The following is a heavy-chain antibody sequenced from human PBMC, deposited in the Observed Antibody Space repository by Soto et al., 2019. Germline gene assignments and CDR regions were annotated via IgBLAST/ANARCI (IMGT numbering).Heavy chain of an antibody. V-gene: IGHV3-21*06. Sequence: PGGALRLSCSDSGFTFSYENMSWVRQFPGKGLEWVSGISGGGSYIFYADSVQGRFSISRDNPKNSLFLEMNSLRVEDTAVYYCARDSDCHSTSCFFPPHVWGQGTTVTVSS. CDR3: ARDSDCHSTSCFFPPHV. CDR1: GFTFSYEN. D-gene: IGHD2-2*01. CDR2: ISGGGSYI. J-gene: IGHJ6*02.